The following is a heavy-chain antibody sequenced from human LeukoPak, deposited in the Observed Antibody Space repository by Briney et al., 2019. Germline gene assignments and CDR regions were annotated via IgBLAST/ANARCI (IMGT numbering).Heavy chain of an antibody. Sequence: SETLSLTCTVSGASIRSGDYYWSWIRQPPGKGLEWIGYIYDSGSTYYNPSLRSRITISVDTSENRFSLKLSSVTATDTAVYYCARDCSGGSCYGAFDIWGQGTMVTVSS. D-gene: IGHD2-15*01. V-gene: IGHV4-30-4*01. CDR3: ARDCSGGSCYGAFDI. CDR1: GASIRSGDYY. CDR2: IYDSGST. J-gene: IGHJ3*02.